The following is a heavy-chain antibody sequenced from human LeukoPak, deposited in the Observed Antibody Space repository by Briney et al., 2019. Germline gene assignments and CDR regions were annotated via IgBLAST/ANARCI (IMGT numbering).Heavy chain of an antibody. V-gene: IGHV1-69*05. J-gene: IGHJ4*02. CDR2: IIPVFGTA. CDR1: GGTFSNYA. CDR3: ARDRGSNSWYYFDY. Sequence: SVKVSCKASGGTFSNYAFSWVRQAPGQGLEWMGRIIPVFGTADYAQKFQGRVTITTDESTSTAYMELSSLRSEDTAVYYCARDRGSNSWYYFDYWGQGTLVTVSS. D-gene: IGHD6-13*01.